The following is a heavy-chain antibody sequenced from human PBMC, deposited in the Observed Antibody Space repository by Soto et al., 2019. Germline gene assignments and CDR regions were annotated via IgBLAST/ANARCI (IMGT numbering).Heavy chain of an antibody. CDR3: AKDHLYYYGSGSCLDY. V-gene: IGHV3-23*01. D-gene: IGHD3-10*01. Sequence: EVQLLESGGGLVQPGGSLRLSCAASGFTFSSYAMSWVRQAPGKGLEWVSAISGSGGSTYYADSVKGRFTISRDNSKNTLYLQMHSLRAEDTAVYYCAKDHLYYYGSGSCLDYWGQGTLVTVSS. CDR1: GFTFSSYA. CDR2: ISGSGGST. J-gene: IGHJ4*02.